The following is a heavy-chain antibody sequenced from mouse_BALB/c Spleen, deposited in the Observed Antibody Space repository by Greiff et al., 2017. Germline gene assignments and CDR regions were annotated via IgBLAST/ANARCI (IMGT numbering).Heavy chain of an antibody. J-gene: IGHJ2*01. V-gene: IGHV5-4*02. CDR1: GFTFSDYY. Sequence: EVKLMESGGGLVKPGGSLKLSCAASGFTFSDYYMYWVRQTPEKRLEWVATISDGGSYTYYPDSVKGRFTISRDNAKNNLYLQMSSLKSEDTAMYYCASGNYVSFDYWGQGTTLTVSS. CDR2: ISDGGSYT. CDR3: ASGNYVSFDY. D-gene: IGHD2-1*01.